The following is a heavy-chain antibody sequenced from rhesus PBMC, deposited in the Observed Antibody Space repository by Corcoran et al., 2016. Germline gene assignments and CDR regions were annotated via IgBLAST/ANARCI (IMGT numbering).Heavy chain of an antibody. J-gene: IGHJ4*01. V-gene: IGHV4-80*01. CDR1: GGSISSYW. CDR2: INGGSGST. D-gene: IGHD2-21*01. CDR3: VTQVGYYFDY. Sequence: VQLQESGPGVVKPSETLSLTCAVSGGSISSYWWGWIRQPPGKGLAWIGQINGGSGSTSYNPTRKSRVTISSDTSKNQFSLKLSSVTAADTAVYYCVTQVGYYFDYWGQGVLVTVSS.